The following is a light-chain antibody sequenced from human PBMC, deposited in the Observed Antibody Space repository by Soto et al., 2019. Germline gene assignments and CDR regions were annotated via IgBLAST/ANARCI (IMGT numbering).Light chain of an antibody. Sequence: QSALTQPASVSGSPGQSITISCTGTSSDIGGFNYVSWYQQHPGKAPKLMIYEVTNRPSGVSDRFSGSKSGTTASLTISGLQAEDEADYYCSSYTSSTPLGYVFGTGTQLTVL. CDR1: SSDIGGFNY. V-gene: IGLV2-14*01. CDR3: SSYTSSTPLGYV. J-gene: IGLJ1*01. CDR2: EVT.